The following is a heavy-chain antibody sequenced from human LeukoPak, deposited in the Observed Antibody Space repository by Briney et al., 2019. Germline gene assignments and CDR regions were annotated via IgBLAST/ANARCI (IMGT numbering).Heavy chain of an antibody. CDR1: GFTFSSYG. D-gene: IGHD5-18*01. J-gene: IGHJ4*02. CDR3: AKGYSYGIDY. V-gene: IGHV3-30*02. Sequence: GGSLRLSCAASGFTFSSYGMHWVRQAPGKGLEWVSFIRYDGSEKYYADSVEGRFTVSRDNSKNTLYVQMNSLRAEDTAVYYCAKGYSYGIDYWGQGTLITVSS. CDR2: IRYDGSEK.